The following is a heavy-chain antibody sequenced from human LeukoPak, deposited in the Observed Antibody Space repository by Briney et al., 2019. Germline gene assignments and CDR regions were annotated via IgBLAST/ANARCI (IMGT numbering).Heavy chain of an antibody. Sequence: GGSLRLSCAASGFIFSDYYMSWIRQAPGKGLEWVSYISSSGSTMYYTDSVKGRFTISRDNAKNSLYLQMNSLRAEDTAVYYCARDRGYSYGYTIRGFDYWGQGTLVTVSS. CDR2: ISSSGSTM. CDR3: ARDRGYSYGYTIRGFDY. J-gene: IGHJ4*02. V-gene: IGHV3-11*04. D-gene: IGHD5-18*01. CDR1: GFIFSDYY.